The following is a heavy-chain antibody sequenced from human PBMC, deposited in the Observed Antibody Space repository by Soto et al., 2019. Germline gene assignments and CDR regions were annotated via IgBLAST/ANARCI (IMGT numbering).Heavy chain of an antibody. D-gene: IGHD3-3*01. CDR1: GFTFSSYW. Sequence: GGSLRLSCAASGFTFSSYWMSWVRQAPGKGLEWVANIKQDGSEKYYVDSVKGRFTISRDNAKNSLYLQMNSLRAEDTAVYYCAREVGDDFWSGPPYYYYYYMDVWGKGTTVTVSS. V-gene: IGHV3-7*01. CDR3: AREVGDDFWSGPPYYYYYYMDV. CDR2: IKQDGSEK. J-gene: IGHJ6*03.